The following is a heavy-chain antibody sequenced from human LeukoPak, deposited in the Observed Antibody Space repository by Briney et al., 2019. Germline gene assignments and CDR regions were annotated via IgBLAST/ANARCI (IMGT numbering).Heavy chain of an antibody. D-gene: IGHD3-10*01. J-gene: IGHJ5*02. V-gene: IGHV1-2*02. CDR2: INPNSGGT. Sequence: ASVKVSCKASGYTFTGYYMHWVRQAPGQGLEWMGWINPNSGGTNYAQKFQGRVTMTRDTSISTAYMELSRLRSDDTAVYYCARRFTRGDWFDPWAQGTLVTVSS. CDR3: ARRFTRGDWFDP. CDR1: GYTFTGYY.